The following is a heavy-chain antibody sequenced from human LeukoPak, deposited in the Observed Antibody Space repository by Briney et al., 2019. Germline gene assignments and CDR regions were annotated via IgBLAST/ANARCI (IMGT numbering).Heavy chain of an antibody. CDR1: GFTFSSYG. J-gene: IGHJ4*02. CDR2: ISYDGSNE. V-gene: IGHV3-30*19. D-gene: IGHD3-10*01. CDR3: ARDREYYGSGTYYFDY. Sequence: GGSLRLSCAASGFTFSSYGMHWVRQAPGKGLEWVAVISYDGSNEYYADSLKGRFTISRDNSKNMVYLQMNSLRVEDTAVFYCARDREYYGSGTYYFDYWGQGTLVTVSS.